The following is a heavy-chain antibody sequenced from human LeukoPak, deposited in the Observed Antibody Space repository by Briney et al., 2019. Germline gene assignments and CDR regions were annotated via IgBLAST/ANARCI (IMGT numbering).Heavy chain of an antibody. D-gene: IGHD2-15*01. CDR1: GLPLSSYS. CDR2: ISSSGSAI. CDR3: VRVKGSYSDY. J-gene: IGHJ4*02. V-gene: IGHV3-48*01. Sequence: GGSLRLSCAASGLPLSSYSINWVRQAPGKGLEWVSYISSSGSAIYYVDSVKGRFTVSRDNAKNSLFLQMNSPRAEDTAVYYCVRVKGSYSDYWGQGALVTVSS.